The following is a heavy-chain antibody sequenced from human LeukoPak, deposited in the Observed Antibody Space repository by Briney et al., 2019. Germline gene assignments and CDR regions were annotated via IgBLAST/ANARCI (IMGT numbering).Heavy chain of an antibody. CDR3: AKDIRRLQLERLGDY. V-gene: IGHV3-30*18. Sequence: GGSLGLSCAASGFTFSSYGMHWVRQAPGKGLEWVAVISYDGSNKYYADSVKGRFTISRDNSKNTLYLQMNSLRAEDTAVYYCAKDIRRLQLERLGDYWGQGTLVTVSS. CDR1: GFTFSSYG. CDR2: ISYDGSNK. D-gene: IGHD1-1*01. J-gene: IGHJ4*02.